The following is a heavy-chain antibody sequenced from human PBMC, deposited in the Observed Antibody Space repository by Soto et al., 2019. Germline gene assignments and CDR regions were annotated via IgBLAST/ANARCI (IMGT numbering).Heavy chain of an antibody. CDR3: ATAPYGVTFPFDY. CDR1: GFTFSSYA. CDR2: ISGSGAGT. Sequence: EVQLLESGGGLVQPGGSLRLSCAASGFTFSSYAMSWVRQAPGKGLEWVSAISGSGAGTYYADSVKGRFTISRDNSKNTLYLQMNSLRAEDTAVYYCATAPYGVTFPFDYWGQGTLVTVSS. V-gene: IGHV3-23*01. J-gene: IGHJ4*02. D-gene: IGHD4-4*01.